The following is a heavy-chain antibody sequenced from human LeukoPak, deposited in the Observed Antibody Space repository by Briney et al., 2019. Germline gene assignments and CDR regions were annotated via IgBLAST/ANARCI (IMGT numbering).Heavy chain of an antibody. CDR3: ARLWADFWSGYYLVFDY. J-gene: IGHJ4*02. D-gene: IGHD3-3*01. V-gene: IGHV4-39*01. Sequence: SETLSLTCTVSGGSISSSSYYWGWIRQPPGKGLEWIGSIYYSGSTYYNPSLKSRVTISVDTSKNQFSLRLSSVTAADTAVYYCARLWADFWSGYYLVFDYWGQGTLVTVSS. CDR1: GGSISSSSYY. CDR2: IYYSGST.